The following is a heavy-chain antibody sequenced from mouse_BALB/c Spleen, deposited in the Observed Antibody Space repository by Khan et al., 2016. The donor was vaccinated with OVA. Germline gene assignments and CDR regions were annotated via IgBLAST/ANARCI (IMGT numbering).Heavy chain of an antibody. V-gene: IGHV1-4*01. J-gene: IGHJ3*01. D-gene: IGHD2-14*01. CDR3: VRDGDYYRNDGWFAY. CDR2: INPNNGYT. CDR1: GYTFSSYT. Sequence: VQLQQSGAELARPGASVKMSCKTSGYTFSSYTIHWIKLRPGQGLEWIGYINPNNGYTNYNQKFKDKATLTADKPYTTVYMQQSSLTSDDSAMYNCVRDGDYYRNDGWFAYWGQGTLVTVSA.